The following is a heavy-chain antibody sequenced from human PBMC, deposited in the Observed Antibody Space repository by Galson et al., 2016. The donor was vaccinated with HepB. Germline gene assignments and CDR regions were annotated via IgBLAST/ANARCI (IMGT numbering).Heavy chain of an antibody. J-gene: IGHJ6*02. CDR2: IKGARSEE. D-gene: IGHD4-23*01. V-gene: IGHV3-7*01. CDR1: GFTFSSYW. CDR3: TNSGDYHFYGLGV. Sequence: SLRLSCAASGFTFSSYWMTWVRQAPGQGLEYVACIKGARSEEHYVYSVRGRFTISRDNARNTVSLQMNSLRAEDTAVYYCTNSGDYHFYGLGVWGQGTTVTVSS.